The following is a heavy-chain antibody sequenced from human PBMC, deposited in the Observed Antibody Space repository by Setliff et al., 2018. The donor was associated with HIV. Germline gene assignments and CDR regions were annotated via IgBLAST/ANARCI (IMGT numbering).Heavy chain of an antibody. D-gene: IGHD2-15*01. CDR3: AKHECSGGCYYYMDV. V-gene: IGHV3-66*04. Sequence: GGSLRLSCVASGITVSGIYMTWVRQAPGKGLEWVSVINGGTTTYYADSVKGRFTISRDKSKNTLYLQLNSLRAEDTAVYYCAKHECSGGCYYYMDVWGKGIMVTVSS. CDR2: INGGTTT. J-gene: IGHJ6*03. CDR1: GITVSGIY.